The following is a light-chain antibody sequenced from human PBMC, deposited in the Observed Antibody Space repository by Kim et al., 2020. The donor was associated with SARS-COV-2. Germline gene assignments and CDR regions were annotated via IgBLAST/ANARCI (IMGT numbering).Light chain of an antibody. CDR1: QNINNNY. CDR2: ATS. J-gene: IGKJ2*01. V-gene: IGKV3-20*01. CDR3: QQYGTSPYT. Sequence: LSPGERVTLSCRASQNINNNYLAWYRQRPRQAPRLVIFATSRRPAAIPDRFSGSGSGTDFTLTISRVEPEDFALFFCQQYGTSPYTFGQGTKLEI.